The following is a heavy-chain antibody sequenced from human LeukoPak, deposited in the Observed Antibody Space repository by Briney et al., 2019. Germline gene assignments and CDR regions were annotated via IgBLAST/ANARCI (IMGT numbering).Heavy chain of an antibody. D-gene: IGHD2-2*02. V-gene: IGHV4-59*11. CDR3: ARTRRYCSSTSCYTLDY. Sequence: PSETLSLTCTVSGGSISSHYWSWIRQPPGKGLEWIGYIYHSGSTYYNPSLKSRVTISVDRSKNQFSLKLSSVTAADTAVYYCARTRRYCSSTSCYTLDYWGQGTLVTVSS. CDR2: IYHSGST. CDR1: GGSISSHY. J-gene: IGHJ4*02.